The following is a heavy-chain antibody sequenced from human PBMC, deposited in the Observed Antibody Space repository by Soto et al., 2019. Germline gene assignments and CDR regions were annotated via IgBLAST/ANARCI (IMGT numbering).Heavy chain of an antibody. D-gene: IGHD2-2*01. V-gene: IGHV4-30-4*01. J-gene: IGHJ6*02. CDR3: ARDRIVVVPAAIYYYYGMDV. CDR2: IYYSGST. CDR1: GFSISGGDYY. Sequence: PLELMCLTCSFAGFSISGGDYYWCRIRQPPGKGLDWIGYIYYSGSTYYNPSLKSRVTISVDTSKNQFSLKLSSVTAADTAVYYCARDRIVVVPAAIYYYYGMDVWGQGTTVTVSS.